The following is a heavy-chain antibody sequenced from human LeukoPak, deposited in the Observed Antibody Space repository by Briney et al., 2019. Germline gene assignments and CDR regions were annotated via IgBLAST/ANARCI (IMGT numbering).Heavy chain of an antibody. Sequence: SETLSLTCTVSGGSVSSYYWSWIRRPPGRGLEWIAYLSHSGSSDSNPSLTSRVTTLVDTSKNQFSLKLSSVTAADTAVYYCARHYYSDPFDYWGQGTLVTVSS. V-gene: IGHV4-59*02. CDR1: GGSVSSYY. J-gene: IGHJ4*02. D-gene: IGHD4-17*01. CDR3: ARHYYSDPFDY. CDR2: LSHSGSS.